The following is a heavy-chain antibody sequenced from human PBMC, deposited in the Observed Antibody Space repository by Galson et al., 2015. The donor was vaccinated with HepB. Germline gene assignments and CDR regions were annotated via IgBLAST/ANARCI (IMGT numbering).Heavy chain of an antibody. CDR3: ARMYCSNGVCLYGMDV. CDR2: MSSRGSTI. V-gene: IGHV3-11*01. J-gene: IGHJ6*02. D-gene: IGHD2-8*01. Sequence: LRLSCAGSGFIFSDYYMSWIRQAPGKGLEWVSYMSSRGSTIYYGDSVKGRFAISRDNAKNSLYLQMNSLRGEDTAVYYCARMYCSNGVCLYGMDVWGQGTTVTVSS. CDR1: GFIFSDYY.